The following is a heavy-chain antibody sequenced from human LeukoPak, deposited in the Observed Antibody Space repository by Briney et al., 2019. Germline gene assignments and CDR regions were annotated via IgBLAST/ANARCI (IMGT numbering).Heavy chain of an antibody. CDR2: IYYSGSA. CDR3: TRDVDGYNFYYFDY. Sequence: SETLSLTCTVSGGSISSYYWSWIRQPPGKGLEWIGYIYYSGSANYNPSLKSRVTISVDTSKNQFSLKLSSVTAADTAVYYCTRDVDGYNFYYFDYWGQGTLVTVSS. V-gene: IGHV4-59*01. D-gene: IGHD5-24*01. J-gene: IGHJ4*02. CDR1: GGSISSYY.